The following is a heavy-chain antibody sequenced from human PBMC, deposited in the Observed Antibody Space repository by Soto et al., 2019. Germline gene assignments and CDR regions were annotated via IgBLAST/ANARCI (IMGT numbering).Heavy chain of an antibody. Sequence: PGVSMRLSCTASGFTVGVYAMSWFRQAQGKGLEWVGFIRSKAYGGTTEYAASVKGRFTISRDDSKSIAYLQMNSLKTEDTAVYYCTRQSGYCSGGSCRTFDYWGQGTLVTVSS. D-gene: IGHD2-15*01. CDR1: GFTVGVYA. J-gene: IGHJ4*02. CDR2: IRSKAYGGTT. CDR3: TRQSGYCSGGSCRTFDY. V-gene: IGHV3-49*03.